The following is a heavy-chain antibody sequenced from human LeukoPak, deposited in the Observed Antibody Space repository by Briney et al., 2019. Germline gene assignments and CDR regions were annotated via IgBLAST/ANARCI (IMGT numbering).Heavy chain of an antibody. D-gene: IGHD3-10*02. CDR2: ISSSSSYI. J-gene: IGHJ6*04. CDR1: GFTFSSYS. Sequence: PGESLRLSCAASGFTFSSYSMNWVRQAPGKGLEWVSSISSSSSYIYYADSMKGRFTISRDNAKKSLYLQMNSLRAEDTAVYYCAELGITMIGGVWGKGTTVTISS. V-gene: IGHV3-21*01. CDR3: AELGITMIGGV.